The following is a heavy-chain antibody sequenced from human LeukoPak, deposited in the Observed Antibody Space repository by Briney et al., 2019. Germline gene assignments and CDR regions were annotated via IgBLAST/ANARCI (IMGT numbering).Heavy chain of an antibody. CDR1: GGSFSGYY. V-gene: IGHV4-34*01. CDR2: INHSGST. CDR3: ARGGRWFDP. Sequence: SETLSLTCAVYGGSFSGYYWSWIRQPPGKGLEWIGEINHSGSTNYNPSLKSRVTISVDTSKNQFSLKLSSVTAADTAAYYCARGGRWFDPWGQGTLVTVSS. J-gene: IGHJ5*02.